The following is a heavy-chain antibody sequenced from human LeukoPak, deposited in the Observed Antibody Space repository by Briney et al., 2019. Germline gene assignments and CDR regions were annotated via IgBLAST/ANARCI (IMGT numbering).Heavy chain of an antibody. D-gene: IGHD4-17*01. Sequence: PGGSLRLSCAASGFTFSSYWMSWVRQAPGKGLEWLASIKQDGSEKYYVDSVKGRFTISRDNAKNSLYLQMNSLRAEDTAVYYCARGTYGALDAFDIWGQGTMVTVSS. J-gene: IGHJ3*02. CDR3: ARGTYGALDAFDI. CDR1: GFTFSSYW. CDR2: IKQDGSEK. V-gene: IGHV3-7*04.